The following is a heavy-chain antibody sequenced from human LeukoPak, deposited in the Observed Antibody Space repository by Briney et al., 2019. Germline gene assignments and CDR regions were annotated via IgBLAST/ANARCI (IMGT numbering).Heavy chain of an antibody. CDR3: ARDFGDSYGYSYFDY. J-gene: IGHJ4*02. V-gene: IGHV3-21*01. D-gene: IGHD5-18*01. CDR2: ISGRSTYM. Sequence: GGSLRLSCVASGFTFSSHSIIWIRQAPGMGLEWVSSISGRSTYMYYADSVKGRFTISRDNDKNSLYLQMNSLRAEDTAVYYCARDFGDSYGYSYFDYWGQGTLVTVSS. CDR1: GFTFSSHS.